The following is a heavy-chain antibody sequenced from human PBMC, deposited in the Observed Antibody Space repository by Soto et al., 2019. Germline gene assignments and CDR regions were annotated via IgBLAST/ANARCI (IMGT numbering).Heavy chain of an antibody. CDR2: IKQGGSEK. J-gene: IGHJ6*02. V-gene: IGHV3-7*01. CDR1: GFTFSTYW. CDR3: ARHDYNTPPPYFYSGMDV. Sequence: EVQLVESGGGLVQPGGSLRLSCAASGFTFSTYWMTWVRQAPGKGLEWVANIKQGGSEKYYVDSVKGRFTISRDNAKNSLYLQMNSLRAEDTAVYYCARHDYNTPPPYFYSGMDVWGQGPTVTVSS. D-gene: IGHD4-4*01.